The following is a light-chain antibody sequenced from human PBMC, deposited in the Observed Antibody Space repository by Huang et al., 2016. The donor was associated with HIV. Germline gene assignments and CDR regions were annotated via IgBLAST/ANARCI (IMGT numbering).Light chain of an antibody. Sequence: DVVLTQSPLSLPVTLGQPASISCWSSQSLIYSDGNTYLSWFQQRPGQSPRRLIYKIYNRDSGVPDRFRGSGSGSDFTLKISKVEAEDVAVYYCMQGTHWPPITFGQGTRLEI. CDR3: MQGTHWPPIT. V-gene: IGKV2-30*01. J-gene: IGKJ5*01. CDR2: KIY. CDR1: QSLIYSDGNTY.